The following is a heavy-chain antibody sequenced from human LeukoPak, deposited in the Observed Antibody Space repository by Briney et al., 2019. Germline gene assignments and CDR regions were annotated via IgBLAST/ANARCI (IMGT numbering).Heavy chain of an antibody. J-gene: IGHJ4*02. CDR1: GFTFSSYG. Sequence: GGSLRLSCAASGFTFSSYGMHWVRQAPGKGLEWVAFIRYDGSNKSYADSVKGRFTISRDNSKNTLYLQMNSLRAEDTAVHYCAKDQSGTYYTFDYWGQGTLVTVSS. D-gene: IGHD1-26*01. V-gene: IGHV3-30*02. CDR2: IRYDGSNK. CDR3: AKDQSGTYYTFDY.